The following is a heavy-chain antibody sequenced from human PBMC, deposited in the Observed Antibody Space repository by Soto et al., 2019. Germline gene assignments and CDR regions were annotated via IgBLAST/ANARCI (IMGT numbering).Heavy chain of an antibody. J-gene: IGHJ6*02. CDR3: ATKGRWYVGYYYYGMDV. Sequence: GASVKVSCKASGGTLSDYAFSWVRQATGQGLEWMGWINAEDGNTIYAQKLQGRVTMTEDTSTDTAYMELSSLRSEDTAVYYCATKGRWYVGYYYYGMDVWGQGTTVTVSS. CDR2: INAEDGNT. CDR1: GGTLSDYA. V-gene: IGHV1-24*01. D-gene: IGHD6-13*01.